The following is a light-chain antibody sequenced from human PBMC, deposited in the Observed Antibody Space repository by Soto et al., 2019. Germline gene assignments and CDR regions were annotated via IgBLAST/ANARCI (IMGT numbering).Light chain of an antibody. J-gene: IGKJ3*01. CDR3: QKYSSVPV. CDR2: AAS. CDR1: QGIRNF. Sequence: DIQMTQSPTSLSASVGDRVTITCRASQGIRNFVAWYQQKPGKAPKLLIYAASTLQSGVPSRFSGSGSGTXFTXXINSLQPEDAAXYXCQKYSSVPVFGPGTKVEIK. V-gene: IGKV1-27*01.